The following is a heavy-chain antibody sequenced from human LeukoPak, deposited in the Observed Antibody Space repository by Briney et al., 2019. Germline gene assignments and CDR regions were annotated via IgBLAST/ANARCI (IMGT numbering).Heavy chain of an antibody. J-gene: IGHJ4*02. V-gene: IGHV3-21*01. CDR3: ASGLVRGAAAGTVDY. CDR2: ISSSSSYI. CDR1: RFTFSSYS. D-gene: IGHD6-13*01. Sequence: PGGSLRLSCAASRFTFSSYSMNWVRQAPGKGPEWVSSISSSSSYIYYADSVKGRFTISRDNAKNSLYLQMNSLRAEDTAVYYCASGLVRGAAAGTVDYWGQGTLVTVSS.